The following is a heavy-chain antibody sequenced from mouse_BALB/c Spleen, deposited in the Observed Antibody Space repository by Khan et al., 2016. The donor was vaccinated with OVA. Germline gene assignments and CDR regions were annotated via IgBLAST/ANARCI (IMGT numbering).Heavy chain of an antibody. CDR2: INPHIGET. D-gene: IGHD1-1*01. V-gene: IGHV1-20*02. CDR3: TRIDRSDFDY. CDR1: GYSFTGYF. Sequence: EVQLQESGPELVRPGASVKISCKASGYSFTGYFMNWVMQSHGKSLEWIGRINPHIGETFYNQRFKDKATLTVDESSSTDHMELRSLASDDSAVYYCTRIDRSDFDYWGQGTTLTVSS. J-gene: IGHJ2*01.